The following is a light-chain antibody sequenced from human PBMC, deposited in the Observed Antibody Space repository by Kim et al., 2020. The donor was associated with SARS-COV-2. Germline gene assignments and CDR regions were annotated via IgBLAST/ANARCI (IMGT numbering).Light chain of an antibody. Sequence: EIVMTQSPATLSVSPGERATLSCRASQSVSSNLVWYQHKPGQAPRLLISGASTRATGIPARFSGSGSGTEFTLTISSLQSEDFALYYWQQHNDLPWTFGEGTKVDIK. CDR3: QQHNDLPWT. CDR2: GAS. CDR1: QSVSSN. V-gene: IGKV3-15*01. J-gene: IGKJ1*01.